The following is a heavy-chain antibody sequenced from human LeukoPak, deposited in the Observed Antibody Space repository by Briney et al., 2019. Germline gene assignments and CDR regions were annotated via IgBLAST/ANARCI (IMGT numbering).Heavy chain of an antibody. D-gene: IGHD1-26*01. V-gene: IGHV1-18*04. CDR3: ARDGLRWLLPQTIRPFDY. J-gene: IGHJ4*02. CDR2: ISAYNGNT. CDR1: GYTFTSYG. Sequence: ASVKVSCKASGYTFTSYGISWVRQAPGQGLEWMGWISAYNGNTNYAQKLQGRVTMTTDTSTSTAYMELRSLRSDDTAVYYCARDGLRWLLPQTIRPFDYWGQGTLVTVSS.